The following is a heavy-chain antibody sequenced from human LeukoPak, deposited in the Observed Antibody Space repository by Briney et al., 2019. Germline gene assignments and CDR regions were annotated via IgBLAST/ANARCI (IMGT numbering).Heavy chain of an antibody. D-gene: IGHD2-2*02. V-gene: IGHV1-8*01. CDR3: ARRGSSTSCYRGGVGRSCWFDP. CDR1: GYTFTIYD. CDR2: MNPNSGNT. Sequence: ASVKVSCKASGYTFTIYDINWARQAPGQGLEWVGWMNPNSGNTGYAQKFQGRVTMTRNTSISTAYMELSSLRSEDTAVYYCARRGSSTSCYRGGVGRSCWFDPWGQGTLVTVSS. J-gene: IGHJ5*02.